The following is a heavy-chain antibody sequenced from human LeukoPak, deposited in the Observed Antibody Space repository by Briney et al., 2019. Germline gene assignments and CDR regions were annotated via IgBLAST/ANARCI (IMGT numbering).Heavy chain of an antibody. V-gene: IGHV3-48*03. CDR3: ARQYYDILTGYPPYFGY. CDR2: ISSSGSTI. Sequence: PGGSLRLSCAASGFTFSSYEMNWVRQAPGKGLEWVSYISSSGSTIYYADSVKGRFTISRDNAKNSLYLKMNSLRAEDTAVYYCARQYYDILTGYPPYFGYWGQGTLVTVSS. CDR1: GFTFSSYE. D-gene: IGHD3-9*01. J-gene: IGHJ4*02.